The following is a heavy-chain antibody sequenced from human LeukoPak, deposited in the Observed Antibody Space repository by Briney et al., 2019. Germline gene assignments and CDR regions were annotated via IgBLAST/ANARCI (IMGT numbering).Heavy chain of an antibody. CDR3: ARADSSGYYHPIN. CDR1: GFTFSSYS. Sequence: GGSLRLSCAASGFTFSSYSMNWVRQAPGKGLEWVSSISSSSSYIYYADSVKGRFTISRDNAKNSLYLQMNSLRAEDTAVYYCARADSSGYYHPINWGQGTLVTVSS. CDR2: ISSSSSYI. J-gene: IGHJ4*02. V-gene: IGHV3-21*01. D-gene: IGHD3-22*01.